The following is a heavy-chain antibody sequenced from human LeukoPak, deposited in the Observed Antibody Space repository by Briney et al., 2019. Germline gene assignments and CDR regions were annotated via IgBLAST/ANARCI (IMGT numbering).Heavy chain of an antibody. CDR2: IWYDGSNK. V-gene: IGHV3-33*01. Sequence: GGSLRLSCAASGFTFSSYGMHWVRQAPGKGLEWVAVIWYDGSNKYYVDSVKGRFTISRDNSKNTLYLQMNSLRAEDTAVYYCARGGDYSGYDYFQGAFDIWGQGTMVTVSS. CDR3: ARGGDYSGYDYFQGAFDI. D-gene: IGHD5-12*01. J-gene: IGHJ3*02. CDR1: GFTFSSYG.